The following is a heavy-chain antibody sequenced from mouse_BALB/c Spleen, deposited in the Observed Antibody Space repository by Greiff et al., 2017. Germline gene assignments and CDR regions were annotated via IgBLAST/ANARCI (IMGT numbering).Heavy chain of an antibody. CDR3: ARNSHYYGSSWGFAY. CDR2: IHPNSGNT. CDR1: GYTFTSSW. V-gene: IGHV1S130*01. D-gene: IGHD1-1*01. J-gene: IGHJ3*01. Sequence: QVHVKQSGAELVKPGASVKLSCKASGYTFTSSWMHWAKQRPGQGLEWIGEIHPNSGNTNYNEKFKGKATLTVDTSSSTAYVDLSSLTSEDSAVYYCARNSHYYGSSWGFAYWGQGTLVTVSA.